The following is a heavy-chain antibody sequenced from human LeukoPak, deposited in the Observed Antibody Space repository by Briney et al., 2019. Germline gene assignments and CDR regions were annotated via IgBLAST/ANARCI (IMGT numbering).Heavy chain of an antibody. D-gene: IGHD6-19*01. V-gene: IGHV3-23*01. CDR3: AKDGRIAVAGTLGGDWFDP. Sequence: GGSLRLSCAASGFTFGSYAMSWVRQAPGKGLEWVSAISGSGGSTYYADSVKGRFTISRDNSKNTLYLQMNSLRAEDTAVYYCAKDGRIAVAGTLGGDWFDPWGQGTLVPVSS. CDR1: GFTFGSYA. J-gene: IGHJ5*02. CDR2: ISGSGGST.